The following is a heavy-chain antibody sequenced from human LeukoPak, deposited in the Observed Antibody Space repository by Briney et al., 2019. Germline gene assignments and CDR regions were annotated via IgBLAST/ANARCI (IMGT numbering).Heavy chain of an antibody. CDR3: ARDPLADAFDI. D-gene: IGHD1-1*01. CDR1: GFTFSSYA. V-gene: IGHV3-23*01. Sequence: GGSLRLSCAASGFTFSSYAMSWVRQAPGKGLEWVSGISGSGANTYYADSVKGRFTISRDNSKNTLYLQMNSLRAEDTAVYYCARDPLADAFDIWGQGTMVTVSS. J-gene: IGHJ3*02. CDR2: ISGSGANT.